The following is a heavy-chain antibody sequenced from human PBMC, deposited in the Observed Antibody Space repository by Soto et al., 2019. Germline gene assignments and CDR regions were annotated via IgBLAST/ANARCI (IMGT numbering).Heavy chain of an antibody. V-gene: IGHV1-69*06. D-gene: IGHD6-19*01. CDR3: ARDLRTRYSSGWYFDY. CDR2: IIPIFGTA. CDR1: GGTFSSYA. Sequence: RASVKVSCKASGGTFSSYAISWVRQAPGQGLEWMGGIIPIFGTANYAQKFQGRVTITADKSASTAYMELSSLRSEDTAVYYCARDLRTRYSSGWYFDYWGQGTLVTVSS. J-gene: IGHJ4*02.